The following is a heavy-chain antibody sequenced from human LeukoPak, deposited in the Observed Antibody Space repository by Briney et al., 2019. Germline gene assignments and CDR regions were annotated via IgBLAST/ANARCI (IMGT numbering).Heavy chain of an antibody. J-gene: IGHJ5*02. Sequence: GASVKVSCKASGYTFTSYGISWVRQAPGQGLEWMGWISAYNGNTNYAQKLQGRVTMTTDTSTSTAYMELRSLRSDDTAVYYCARDTPRGCYVDCNWFDPWGQGTLVTVSS. D-gene: IGHD2-15*01. CDR2: ISAYNGNT. CDR3: ARDTPRGCYVDCNWFDP. CDR1: GYTFTSYG. V-gene: IGHV1-18*01.